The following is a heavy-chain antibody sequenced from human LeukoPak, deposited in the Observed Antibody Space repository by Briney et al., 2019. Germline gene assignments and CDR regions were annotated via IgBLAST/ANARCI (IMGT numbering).Heavy chain of an antibody. CDR3: ARDRLGYSSGWEPFDY. CDR1: GYTFTSYY. V-gene: IGHV1-46*01. J-gene: IGHJ4*02. D-gene: IGHD6-19*01. Sequence: ASVKVSCKASGYTFTSYYMHWVRQAPGQGLEWMGIINPSGGSTSYAQKFQGRVTMTRDMSTSTDYMELSSLRSEDTAVYYCARDRLGYSSGWEPFDYWGQGTLVTVSS. CDR2: INPSGGST.